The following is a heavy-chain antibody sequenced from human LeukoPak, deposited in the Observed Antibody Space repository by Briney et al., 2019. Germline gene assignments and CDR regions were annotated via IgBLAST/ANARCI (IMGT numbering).Heavy chain of an antibody. CDR3: ARAETTGLPGYYYYMDV. J-gene: IGHJ6*03. CDR1: GGSISSGSYY. D-gene: IGHD4-17*01. Sequence: PSQTLTLTCTVSGGSISSGSYYWSWIRQPAGKGLEWIGRIYTSGSTNYNPSLKSRVTISVDTSKNQFFLKLSSVTAADTAVYYCARAETTGLPGYYYYMDVWGKGTTVTISS. V-gene: IGHV4-61*02. CDR2: IYTSGST.